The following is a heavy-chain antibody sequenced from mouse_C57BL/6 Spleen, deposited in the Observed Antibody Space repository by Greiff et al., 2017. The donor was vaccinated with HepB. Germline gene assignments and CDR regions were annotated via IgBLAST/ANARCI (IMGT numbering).Heavy chain of an antibody. V-gene: IGHV5-4*03. CDR3: ANDYEAWFAY. CDR2: ISDGGSYT. J-gene: IGHJ3*01. D-gene: IGHD2-4*01. Sequence: DVKLVESGGGLVKPGGSLKLSCAASGFTFSSYAMSWVRQTPEKRLEWVATISDGGSYTYYPDNVKGRFTISRDNAKNNLYLQMSHLKSEDTAMYYCANDYEAWFAYWGQGTLVTVSA. CDR1: GFTFSSYA.